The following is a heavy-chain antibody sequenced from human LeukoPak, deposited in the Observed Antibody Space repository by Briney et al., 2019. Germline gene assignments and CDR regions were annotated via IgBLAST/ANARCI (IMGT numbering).Heavy chain of an antibody. V-gene: IGHV1-46*01. CDR2: INPSGGST. Sequence: ASVKVSCKASGYTFTSYYMHWVRQAPGQGLEWMGIINPSGGSTSYAQKFQGRVTITSDMATSTVYMELSSLRSEDTAVYYCAILTTVTKKYYYYYYMDVWGKGTTVTISS. J-gene: IGHJ6*03. D-gene: IGHD4-17*01. CDR3: AILTTVTKKYYYYYYMDV. CDR1: GYTFTSYY.